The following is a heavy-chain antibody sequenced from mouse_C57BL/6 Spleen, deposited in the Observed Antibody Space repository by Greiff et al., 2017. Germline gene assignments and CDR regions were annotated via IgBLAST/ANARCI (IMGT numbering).Heavy chain of an antibody. CDR1: GFTFSDYY. Sequence: EVKVVESGGGLVQPGGSLKLSCAASGFTFSDYYMYWVRQTPEKRLEWVAYISNGGGSTYYPDNVKGRFTFSRDNAKNTLYLQMSRLKSEDTAMYYCARRGLLRAMDYWGQGTSVTVTS. V-gene: IGHV5-12*01. CDR3: ARRGLLRAMDY. J-gene: IGHJ4*01. D-gene: IGHD1-1*01. CDR2: ISNGGGST.